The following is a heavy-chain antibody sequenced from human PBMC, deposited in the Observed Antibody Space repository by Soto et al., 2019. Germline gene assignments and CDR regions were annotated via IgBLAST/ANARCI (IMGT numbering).Heavy chain of an antibody. CDR2: IIPILGIA. CDR3: ARFPQTAIVGAADFDY. J-gene: IGHJ4*02. CDR1: GGTFSSYI. V-gene: IGHV1-69*02. Sequence: QVQLVQSGAEVKKPGSSVKVSCKASGGTFSSYIISWVRQAPGQGLEWMGRIIPILGIANYAQKFQGRVTSXXDKSTSTAYMELSSLRSEDTAVYYCARFPQTAIVGAADFDYWGQGTLVTVSS. D-gene: IGHD1-26*01.